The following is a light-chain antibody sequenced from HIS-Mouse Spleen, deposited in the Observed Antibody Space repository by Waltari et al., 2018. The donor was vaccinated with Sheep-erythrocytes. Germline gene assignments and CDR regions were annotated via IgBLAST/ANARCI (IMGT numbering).Light chain of an antibody. Sequence: QSALTQPPSASGSPGQSVTISCTGTSSDVGGYNYVSWYQQHPGKAPKLMIYEVSKRPSGIPERFSGSNSGNTATLTISRVEAGDEADYYCQVWDSSSDHPYVFGTGTKVTVL. CDR2: EVS. J-gene: IGLJ1*01. CDR3: QVWDSSSDHPYV. CDR1: SSDVGGYNY. V-gene: IGLV2-8*01.